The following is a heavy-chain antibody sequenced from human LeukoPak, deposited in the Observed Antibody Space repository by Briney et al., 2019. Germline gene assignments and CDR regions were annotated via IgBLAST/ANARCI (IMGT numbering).Heavy chain of an antibody. CDR2: ISSNGGST. Sequence: GGSLRLSCAASGFTFSSYAMHWVRQAPGKGLEYVSVISSNGGSTYYANSVKGRFTISRDNSKNTLYLQMGSLRAEDMAVYYCAREPAYSSSWIPGSYYYYYGMDVWGQGTTVTVSS. D-gene: IGHD6-13*01. CDR3: AREPAYSSSWIPGSYYYYYGMDV. CDR1: GFTFSSYA. V-gene: IGHV3-64*01. J-gene: IGHJ6*02.